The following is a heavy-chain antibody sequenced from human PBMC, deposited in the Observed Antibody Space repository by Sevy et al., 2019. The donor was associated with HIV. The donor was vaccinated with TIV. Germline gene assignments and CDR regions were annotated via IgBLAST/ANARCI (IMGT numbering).Heavy chain of an antibody. D-gene: IGHD3-10*01. CDR1: GGSINSYF. CDR2: IYYSGST. J-gene: IGHJ4*02. CDR3: ARWVAGGSGIDS. V-gene: IGHV4-59*08. Sequence: SETLSLTCTVSGGSINSYFWSWIRQPPGKGLEWIGYIYYSGSTNYNPSLKSRLTISLDTSKNQFSLKLSSVTVADTAVYYCARWVAGGSGIDSWGQGTLVTVSS.